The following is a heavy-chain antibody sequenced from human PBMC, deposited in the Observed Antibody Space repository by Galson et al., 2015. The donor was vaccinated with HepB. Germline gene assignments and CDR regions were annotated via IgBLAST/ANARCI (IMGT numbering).Heavy chain of an antibody. J-gene: IGHJ4*02. V-gene: IGHV4-59*08. Sequence: ETLSLTCSVSHGSINSYYWSWIRQSPGNRPEWIGYIRYTGDTTYNPSLGYRVGMSVDTSINQVSLWLTSVTAADTAIYYCARHPGRGSVGYAFDLWGQGTLVTVSA. CDR3: ARHPGRGSVGYAFDL. D-gene: IGHD5-12*01. CDR2: IRYTGDT. CDR1: HGSINSYY.